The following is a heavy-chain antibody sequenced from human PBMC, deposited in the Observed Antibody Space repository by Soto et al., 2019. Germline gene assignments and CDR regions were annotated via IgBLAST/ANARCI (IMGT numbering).Heavy chain of an antibody. D-gene: IGHD3-10*01. CDR3: ARQGEGGSGSYAIDY. Sequence: EVQLVQSGAEVKKPGGALKISCKGSGYSFTSYWIGWVRQIPGKGLEWMGIIYPGDSDTRYSPSFQGQVTISGDKSISTAYLQWSSLKASDTAMYYWARQGEGGSGSYAIDYWGQGTQVTVSS. CDR1: GYSFTSYW. CDR2: IYPGDSDT. J-gene: IGHJ4*02. V-gene: IGHV5-51*01.